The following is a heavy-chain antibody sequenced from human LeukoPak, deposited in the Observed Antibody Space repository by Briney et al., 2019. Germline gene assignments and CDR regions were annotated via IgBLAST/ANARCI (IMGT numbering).Heavy chain of an antibody. CDR2: INAGNGNT. CDR3: ARAEDYGDYAWVGWFDP. V-gene: IGHV1-3*01. J-gene: IGHJ5*02. CDR1: GYTFTSYA. D-gene: IGHD4-17*01. Sequence: ASVTVSCKASGYTFTSYAMHWVRQAPGQRLEWMGWINAGNGNTKYSQKFQGRVTITRDTSASTAYMELSSLRSEDTAVYYCARAEDYGDYAWVGWFDPWGQGTLVTVSS.